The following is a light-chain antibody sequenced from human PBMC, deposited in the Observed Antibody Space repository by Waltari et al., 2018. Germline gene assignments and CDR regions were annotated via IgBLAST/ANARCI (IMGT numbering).Light chain of an antibody. J-gene: IGLJ3*02. CDR1: PSYI. V-gene: IGLV1-47*01. CDR3: AAWDDSLSGRV. CDR2: RNN. Sequence: QSVLTQPPSASGPPGHRVTISCSGHPSYIYWYQQLPGTAPKLLIYRNNQRPSGVPDRFSGSKSGTSASLAISGLRSDDEADYYCAAWDDSLSGRVFGGGTKLTVL.